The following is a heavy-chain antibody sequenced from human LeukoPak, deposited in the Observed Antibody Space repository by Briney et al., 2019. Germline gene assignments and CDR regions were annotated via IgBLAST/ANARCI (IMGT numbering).Heavy chain of an antibody. CDR2: INTSGST. Sequence: SETLSLTCTVSSRSISNYCLSWIRQPAGKGLEWIGRINTSGSTTYNPSLKSRLTISIDTSKNQFSLKLSSVTAADTAVYYRARQIYYDFWSGYYTVDYYYYYMDVWGKGTTVTVSS. CDR3: ARQIYYDFWSGYYTVDYYYYYMDV. D-gene: IGHD3-3*01. CDR1: SRSISNYC. J-gene: IGHJ6*03. V-gene: IGHV4-4*07.